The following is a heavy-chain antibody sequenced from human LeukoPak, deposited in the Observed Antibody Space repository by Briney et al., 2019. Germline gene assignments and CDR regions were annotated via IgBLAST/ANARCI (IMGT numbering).Heavy chain of an antibody. J-gene: IGHJ4*02. CDR2: IYDSGST. CDR3: ATDSGGYRSKLDY. Sequence: PSQTLSLTCTVSGGSISSGGKYWSWIRQHPGKGLEWIGYIYDSGSTYYNPSLKSRVTISGDTSKNQFSLQLSSVTAADTAVYCCATDSGGYRSKLDYWGQGTLVTVSS. D-gene: IGHD3-22*01. CDR1: GGSISSGGKY. V-gene: IGHV4-31*03.